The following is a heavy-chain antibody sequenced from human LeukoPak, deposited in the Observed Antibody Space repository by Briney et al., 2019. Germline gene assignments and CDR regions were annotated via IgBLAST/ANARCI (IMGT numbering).Heavy chain of an antibody. D-gene: IGHD4-17*01. CDR2: IYYSGST. CDR1: GGSISSSYYY. V-gene: IGHV4-61*05. CDR3: ARTGSTVTMLYPFDH. J-gene: IGHJ4*02. Sequence: SETLSLTCTVSGGSISSSYYYWGWIRQPPGKGLEWIGYIYYSGSTNYNPSLKSRVSISVDTSKNQFSLKLSSVTAADTAVYYCARTGSTVTMLYPFDHWGQGTLVTVSS.